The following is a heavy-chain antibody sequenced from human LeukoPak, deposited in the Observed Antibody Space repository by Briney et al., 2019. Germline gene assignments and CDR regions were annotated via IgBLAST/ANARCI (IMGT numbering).Heavy chain of an antibody. CDR3: ARDIITLGLSAGFDL. D-gene: IGHD3-10*01. CDR1: GFTFNTYD. CDR2: IGTAGDT. Sequence: GGSLRLSCAASGFTFNTYDMHWVRQATRKGLEWVSAIGTAGDTYYSASVKGRFTISRENAKNSLYLQMNSLRAGDTAVYYCARDIITLGLSAGFDLSGRGTLVTVSS. V-gene: IGHV3-13*01. J-gene: IGHJ2*01.